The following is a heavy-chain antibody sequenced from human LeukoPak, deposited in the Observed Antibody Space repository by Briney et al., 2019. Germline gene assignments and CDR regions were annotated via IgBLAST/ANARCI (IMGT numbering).Heavy chain of an antibody. Sequence: GASVNVSCKATVCTFSGYYMHWVRQAPALGLEWMGLINPNSGGTNYAQKFQGRVTMTSDTSISTDYMELSRLRSDDTAVYYCARFGGSSWYWDYWGQGTLVTVSS. CDR3: ARFGGSSWYWDY. CDR1: VCTFSGYY. D-gene: IGHD6-13*01. CDR2: INPNSGGT. V-gene: IGHV1-2*02. J-gene: IGHJ4*02.